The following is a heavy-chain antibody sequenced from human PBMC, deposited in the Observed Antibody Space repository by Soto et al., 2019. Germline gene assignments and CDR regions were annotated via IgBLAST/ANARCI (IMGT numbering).Heavy chain of an antibody. CDR1: GGSISSSSYY. J-gene: IGHJ1*01. Sequence: SETLSLTCTVSGGSISSSSYYWGWIRQPPGKGLEWIGSIYYSGSTYYNPSPKSRVTISVDTSKNQFSLKLSSVTAADTAVYYCASPPYYYDSSGYPAEYFQHWGQGTLVTVSS. D-gene: IGHD3-22*01. CDR3: ASPPYYYDSSGYPAEYFQH. V-gene: IGHV4-39*01. CDR2: IYYSGST.